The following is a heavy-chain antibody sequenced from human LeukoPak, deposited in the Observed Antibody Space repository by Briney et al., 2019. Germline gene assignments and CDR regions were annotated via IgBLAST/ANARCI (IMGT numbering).Heavy chain of an antibody. CDR1: GGSFSGYY. D-gene: IGHD3-22*01. V-gene: IGHV4-34*01. CDR3: ARGFKRYYYDSSGYYYLDAFDI. J-gene: IGHJ3*02. CDR2: INHSGST. Sequence: SETLSLTCAVYGGSFSGYYWSWIRQPPGKGLEWIGEINHSGSTNYNPSLKSRVTISVDTSKNQFSLQLSSVTAADTAVYYCARGFKRYYYDSSGYYYLDAFDIWGQGTMVTVSS.